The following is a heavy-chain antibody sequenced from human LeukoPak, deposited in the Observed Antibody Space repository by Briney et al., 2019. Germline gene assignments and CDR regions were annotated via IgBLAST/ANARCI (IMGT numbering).Heavy chain of an antibody. V-gene: IGHV4-59*08. D-gene: IGHD3-22*01. CDR1: GGSISSYY. CDR3: ARRHYYDSSGYDY. J-gene: IGHJ4*02. Sequence: SETLSLTCTVSGGSISSYYWSWIRQPPGKGLGWIGYIYYSGSTNYNPSLKSRVTISVDTSKNQFSLKLSSVTAADTAVYYCARRHYYDSSGYDYWGQGTLVTVSS. CDR2: IYYSGST.